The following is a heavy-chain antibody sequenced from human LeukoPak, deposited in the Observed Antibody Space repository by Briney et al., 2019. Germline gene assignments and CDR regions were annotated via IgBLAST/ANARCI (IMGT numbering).Heavy chain of an antibody. J-gene: IGHJ4*02. CDR3: TRPPTITTWRIFDF. CDR2: INPNSSAT. CDR1: GYTFTAYF. D-gene: IGHD4-11*01. Sequence: ASVKVSCKASGYTFTAYFIHWVRQAPGQGLEWMGWINPNSSATHYEWNFQGRVTMTRDTSISTAHMELSSLRSDDTAVYYCTRPPTITTWRIFDFWGQGTLVTVSS. V-gene: IGHV1-2*02.